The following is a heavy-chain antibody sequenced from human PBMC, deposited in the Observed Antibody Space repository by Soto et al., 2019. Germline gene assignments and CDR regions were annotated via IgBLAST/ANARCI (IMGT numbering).Heavy chain of an antibody. J-gene: IGHJ5*02. CDR2: IYYSGST. CDR1: GGSVSSGSYY. Sequence: ASETLSLTCTFSGGSVSSGSYYWSWIRQPPGKGLEWIGYIYYSGSTNYNPSLKSRVTISVDTSKNQFSLKLSSVTAADTAVYYCVRDRVFMTTGIGWFDPWGPGTLVTVSS. CDR3: VRDRVFMTTGIGWFDP. V-gene: IGHV4-61*01. D-gene: IGHD4-4*01.